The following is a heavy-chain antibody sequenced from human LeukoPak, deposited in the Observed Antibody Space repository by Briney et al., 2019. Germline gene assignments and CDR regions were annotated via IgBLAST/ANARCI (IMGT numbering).Heavy chain of an antibody. CDR2: INHNSGNT. D-gene: IGHD6-19*01. V-gene: IGHV1-8*01. J-gene: IGHJ4*02. Sequence: ASVKVSCKASGYTFPSYDINWVRQDTGQGLEWMVWINHNSGNTGYAQKFQGRVNMTRNTSISTAYMELSSLRSEDTAVYYCARASAIAVPDYWGQGTLVSVSS. CDR3: ARASAIAVPDY. CDR1: GYTFPSYD.